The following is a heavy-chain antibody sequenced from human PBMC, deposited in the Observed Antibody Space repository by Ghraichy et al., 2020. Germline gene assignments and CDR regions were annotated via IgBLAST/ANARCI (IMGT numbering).Heavy chain of an antibody. Sequence: GGSLRLSCAASGFTFDDYAMHWVRQAPGKGLEWVSGISWNSGSIGYADSVKGRFTISRDNAKNSLYLQMNSLRAEDTALYYCAKARSYYDFWSGLVLDYWGQGTLVTVSS. V-gene: IGHV3-9*01. CDR2: ISWNSGSI. D-gene: IGHD3-3*01. CDR1: GFTFDDYA. CDR3: AKARSYYDFWSGLVLDY. J-gene: IGHJ4*02.